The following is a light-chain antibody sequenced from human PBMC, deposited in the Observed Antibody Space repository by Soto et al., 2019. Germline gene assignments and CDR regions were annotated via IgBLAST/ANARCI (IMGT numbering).Light chain of an antibody. CDR1: QSVSSN. J-gene: IGKJ1*01. Sequence: EIVMTQSPATLSVSPGERATISCRASQSVSSNLAWYQQKPGQAPRLLIYGASPRATGIPARFSGSVSGTDFTLTISSLQSEDVAVYYGQQYSNWWPRTFGHGTEVEIK. CDR2: GAS. CDR3: QQYSNWWPRT. V-gene: IGKV3-15*01.